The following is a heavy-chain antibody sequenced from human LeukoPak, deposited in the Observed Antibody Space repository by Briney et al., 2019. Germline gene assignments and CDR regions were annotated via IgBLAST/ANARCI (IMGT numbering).Heavy chain of an antibody. D-gene: IGHD5-24*01. CDR1: GFTFRNYA. CDR2: ISGRGDST. CDR3: AKSGYNRFDY. Sequence: GGSLRLSCAASGFTFRNYAMSWVRQAPGKGLEWVSAISGRGDSTYYADSVKGRFTISRDNSKSTLYLQINSLRAEDTAVYYCAKSGYNRFDYWGQGTLVTVSS. V-gene: IGHV3-23*01. J-gene: IGHJ4*02.